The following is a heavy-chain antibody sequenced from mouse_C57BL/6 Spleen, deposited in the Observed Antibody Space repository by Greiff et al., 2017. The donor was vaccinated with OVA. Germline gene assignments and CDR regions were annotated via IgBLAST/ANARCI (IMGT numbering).Heavy chain of an antibody. CDR3: ARSLYYGKIWFAY. CDR2: IRNKANGYTT. D-gene: IGHD2-1*01. Sequence: EVKLVESGGGLVQPGGSLSLSCAASGFTFTDYYMSWVRQPPGKALEWLGFIRNKANGYTTEYSASVKGRFTISRDNSQSILYLQMNALRAEDSATYYCARSLYYGKIWFAYWGQGTLVTVSA. V-gene: IGHV7-3*01. J-gene: IGHJ3*01. CDR1: GFTFTDYY.